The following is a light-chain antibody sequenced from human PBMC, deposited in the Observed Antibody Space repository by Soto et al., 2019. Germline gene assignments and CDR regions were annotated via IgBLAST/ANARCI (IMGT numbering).Light chain of an antibody. CDR2: DAS. Sequence: DIQMTQSPSTLSATAGDRVTITCRASQSISSLLSWYQHKPVKAPKLLIYDASNLDSGFPSMFSGSGSGTEFSLTISNLQPDDCATYYCQQYENYWTFGQGTKVDIK. CDR3: QQYENYWT. CDR1: QSISSL. V-gene: IGKV1-5*01. J-gene: IGKJ1*01.